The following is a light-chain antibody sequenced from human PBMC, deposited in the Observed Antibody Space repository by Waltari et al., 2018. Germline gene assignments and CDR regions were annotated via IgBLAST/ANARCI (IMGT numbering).Light chain of an antibody. J-gene: IGLJ1*01. V-gene: IGLV3-21*04. Sequence: SYVLTQAPSVSVAPGETARITCGGNNIADKNVHWYQQKPGQAPVLVIFYDSDRPSGIPERCSGSNSGNTATLTISRAEAGDEADYYCQVWDTSIDLSVFGTGTKVTVL. CDR2: YDS. CDR3: QVWDTSIDLSV. CDR1: NIADKN.